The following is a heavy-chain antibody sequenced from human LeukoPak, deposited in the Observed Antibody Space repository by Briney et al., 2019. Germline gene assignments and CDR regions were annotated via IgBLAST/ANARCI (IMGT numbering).Heavy chain of an antibody. CDR3: ARGLASGYPPIPFDY. V-gene: IGHV4-34*12. D-gene: IGHD3-3*01. Sequence: SETLSLTCAVHGGSFSGYYWTWIRQPPGKGLGWIGEIIDTGSTKYTSSLKSRVTISVDTSKNQFSLSLDSVTAADTAVYYCARGLASGYPPIPFDYWGQGTLVTVSS. J-gene: IGHJ4*02. CDR2: IIDTGST. CDR1: GGSFSGYY.